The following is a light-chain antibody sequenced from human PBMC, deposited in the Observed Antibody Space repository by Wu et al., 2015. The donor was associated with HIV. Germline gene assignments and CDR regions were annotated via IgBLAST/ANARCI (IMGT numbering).Light chain of an antibody. J-gene: IGKJ4*01. V-gene: IGKV3-20*01. Sequence: EIVLTQSPGTLSLSPGERGTLSCRASQSVSSSYLAWFQQKPGQAPRLLIYGASIRATGVPDRFSGSGSGTDFTLTISRLEPEDFAVYYCQHCGSSSQVTFGGGTKVEIK. CDR1: QSVSSSY. CDR2: GAS. CDR3: QHCGSSSQVT.